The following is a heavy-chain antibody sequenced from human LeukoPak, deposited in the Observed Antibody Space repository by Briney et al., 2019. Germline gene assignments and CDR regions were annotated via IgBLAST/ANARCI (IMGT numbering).Heavy chain of an antibody. V-gene: IGHV4-61*02. Sequence: PSQTLSLTCTVSGGSISSGSYYWRWIRQPAGKGLEWIGRIYTSGSTNYNPSLKSRVTISVDTSKNQFSLKLSSVTAADTAVYYCARTTGDLYYFDYWGQGTLVTVSS. CDR2: IYTSGST. CDR3: ARTTGDLYYFDY. D-gene: IGHD7-27*01. CDR1: GGSISSGSYY. J-gene: IGHJ4*02.